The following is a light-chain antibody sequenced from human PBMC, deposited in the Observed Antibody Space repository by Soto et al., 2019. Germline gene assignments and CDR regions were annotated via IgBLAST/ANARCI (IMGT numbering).Light chain of an antibody. CDR1: QGITYY. CDR2: GAS. V-gene: IGKV1-16*01. Sequence: DIQMTQSPSSLSASVGDRVTITCRASQGITYYLAWFQQKPGKAPKSLIYGASSLQSGVPSRFNSSGFGTDFSLTISSLQPEDIATYYCHQYDSYPRTFGPGTKVEIK. J-gene: IGKJ3*01. CDR3: HQYDSYPRT.